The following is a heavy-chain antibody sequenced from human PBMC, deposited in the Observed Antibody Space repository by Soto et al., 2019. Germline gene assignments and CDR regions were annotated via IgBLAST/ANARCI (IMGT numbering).Heavy chain of an antibody. J-gene: IGHJ6*03. CDR1: GYTFTSYG. Sequence: QVQLVQSGAEVKKPGASVKVSCKASGYTFTSYGISWVRQAPGQGLEWMGWISAYNSNTNYAQKLQGRVTMTTDTSTSTAYMELRSLRSDDTAVYYCARDSPDIVVVPAFDYYYYMDVWGKGTTVTVSS. CDR3: ARDSPDIVVVPAFDYYYYMDV. CDR2: ISAYNSNT. D-gene: IGHD2-2*01. V-gene: IGHV1-18*01.